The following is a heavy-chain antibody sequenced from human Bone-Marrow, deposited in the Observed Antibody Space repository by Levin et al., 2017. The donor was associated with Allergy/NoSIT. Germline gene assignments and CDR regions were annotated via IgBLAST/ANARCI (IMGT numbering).Heavy chain of an antibody. V-gene: IGHV1-69*13. CDR1: GGTFSSYT. CDR3: APLGYCSSISCYK. D-gene: IGHD2-2*02. Sequence: SVKVSCKASGGTFSSYTISWVRQAPGQGLEWMGGIIPIFGTAKYAQKFQGRVTITADESTSTVYMELSSLRSEDTAVYYCAPLGYCSSISCYKWGQGTLVTVSS. J-gene: IGHJ4*02. CDR2: IIPIFGTA.